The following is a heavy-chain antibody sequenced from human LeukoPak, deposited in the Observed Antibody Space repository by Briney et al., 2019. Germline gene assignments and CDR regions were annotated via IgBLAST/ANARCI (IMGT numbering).Heavy chain of an antibody. Sequence: GGSLRLSCAASGFTFSSYWMNWARQAPGKGLEWVASINHNGNVNYYVDSVKGRFTISRDNAKNSLYLQMSNLRAEDTAVYYCAKLGSGRGGGSGWFSNDYWGQGTLVTVSS. D-gene: IGHD6-19*01. CDR1: GFTFSSYW. CDR2: INHNGNVN. V-gene: IGHV3-7*03. J-gene: IGHJ4*02. CDR3: AKLGSGRGGGSGWFSNDY.